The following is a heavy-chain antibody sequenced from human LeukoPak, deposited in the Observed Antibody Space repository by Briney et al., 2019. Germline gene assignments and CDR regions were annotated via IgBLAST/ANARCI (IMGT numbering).Heavy chain of an antibody. Sequence: PSETLSLTCTVSGGSISSGSYYWSWIRQPAGKGLEWIGRIYTSGSTNYNPSLKSRVTISLDTSKNQFSLKLTSVTAADTAVYYCARDGGVGGFDPWGQGTLVTVSS. CDR1: GGSISSGSYY. V-gene: IGHV4-61*02. CDR3: ARDGGVGGFDP. D-gene: IGHD3-16*01. CDR2: IYTSGST. J-gene: IGHJ5*02.